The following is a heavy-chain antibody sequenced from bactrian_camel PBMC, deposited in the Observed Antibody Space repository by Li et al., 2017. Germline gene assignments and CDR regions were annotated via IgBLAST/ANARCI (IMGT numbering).Heavy chain of an antibody. CDR2: IDSDGTT. CDR1: GYSCCPYD. Sequence: HVQLVESGGGSVQAGGSLRLSCAASGYSCCPYDTSWYRQAPGKERKFVTGIDSDGTTSVADSVEGRFTISQDNARNTAYLQMNSLKPEDTAMYYCKTEVVDTGGYCYREYGLPYWGKGTQVTVS. D-gene: IGHD2*01. J-gene: IGHJ7*01. V-gene: IGHV3S53*01.